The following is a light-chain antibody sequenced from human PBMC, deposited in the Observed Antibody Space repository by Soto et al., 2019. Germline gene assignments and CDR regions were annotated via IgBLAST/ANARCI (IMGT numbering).Light chain of an antibody. J-gene: IGKJ5*01. CDR2: GAS. CDR3: QQYGGSPIT. V-gene: IGKV3-20*01. Sequence: EIVLTQSPGTLSLSPGERATLSCRASQSVSGSDLAWYQQKPGQAPRLLLYGASRRATGIPDRFSGSGSGTDFTLTISRLEPEDFAVYYCQQYGGSPITFGQGTRLEIK. CDR1: QSVSGSD.